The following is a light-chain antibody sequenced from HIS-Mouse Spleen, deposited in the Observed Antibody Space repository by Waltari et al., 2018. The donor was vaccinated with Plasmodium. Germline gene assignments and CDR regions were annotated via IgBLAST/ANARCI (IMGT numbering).Light chain of an antibody. CDR3: CSYAGSYTLV. J-gene: IGLJ3*02. CDR1: SSDVGGYNY. V-gene: IGLV2-11*01. CDR2: DVS. Sequence: QSALTQPRSVSGSHGQSVTISCTGTSSDVGGYNYVSWYQQHPGKAPKLIIYDVSKRPAGGPDRFDGSKAGNTSSLTSSGRQAEDEADYYCCSYAGSYTLVFGGGTKLTVL.